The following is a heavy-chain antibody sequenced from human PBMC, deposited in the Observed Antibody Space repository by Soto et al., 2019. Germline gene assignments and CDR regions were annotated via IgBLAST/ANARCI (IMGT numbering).Heavy chain of an antibody. CDR2: INPSGGSG. J-gene: IGHJ4*02. V-gene: IGHV1-46*01. CDR1: GYTFTSKY. D-gene: IGHD3-22*01. Sequence: ASVKVSCKASGYTFTSKYMHWVRQAPGQGLEWMGIINPSGGSGSYAQNFQGRVTMTRDTSTSTVFIELSSLRSEDTAVCFCARAVGGHYYDSSGYFSTLDYWGQRTLVTVSS. CDR3: ARAVGGHYYDSSGYFSTLDY.